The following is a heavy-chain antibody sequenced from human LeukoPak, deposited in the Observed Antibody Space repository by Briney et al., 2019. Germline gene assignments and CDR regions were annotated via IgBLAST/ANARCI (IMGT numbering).Heavy chain of an antibody. D-gene: IGHD3-22*01. V-gene: IGHV3-74*01. J-gene: IGHJ4*02. CDR2: INRDGSST. CDR1: GITFSSNW. CDR3: AREGGYSHAFDY. Sequence: GGSLRLSCAASGITFSSNWMYWVRQAPGKGLVWVSRINRDGSSTSHADSVKGRFTISGKHAKNPLKLKMTSLRAEDRAVYYCAREGGYSHAFDYWGQGTLVTV.